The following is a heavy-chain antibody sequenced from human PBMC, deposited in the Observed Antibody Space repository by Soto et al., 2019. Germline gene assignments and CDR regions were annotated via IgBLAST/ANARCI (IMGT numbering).Heavy chain of an antibody. Sequence: QVQLQESGPGLVKPSETLSLTCTVSGGSISSYYWSWIRQPPGKGLEWIGYIYYSGSTNYNPSLKSRVTIQVDTSKNQFSLQLSSVTAADTAVYYCARSSSSGDYWRQGSLVTVSS. V-gene: IGHV4-59*01. CDR3: ARSSSSGDY. CDR2: IYYSGST. J-gene: IGHJ4*02. CDR1: GGSISSYY. D-gene: IGHD6-6*01.